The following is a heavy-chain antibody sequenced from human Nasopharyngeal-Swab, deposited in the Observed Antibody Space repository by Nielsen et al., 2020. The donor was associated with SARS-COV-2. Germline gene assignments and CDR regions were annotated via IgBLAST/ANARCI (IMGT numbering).Heavy chain of an antibody. CDR3: ARAAVKYEYLTGYSWSYHYYGMDV. J-gene: IGHJ6*02. Sequence: GESLKISCAASGFTFSGYGIHWVRQAPGKGLEWVAVTSSDGSENYYADSLKGRFTISRDNSKNTLYLQINSLRAEDTAVYYCARAAVKYEYLTGYSWSYHYYGMDVWGQGTTVTVSS. CDR2: TSSDGSEN. D-gene: IGHD3-9*01. V-gene: IGHV3-30*03. CDR1: GFTFSGYG.